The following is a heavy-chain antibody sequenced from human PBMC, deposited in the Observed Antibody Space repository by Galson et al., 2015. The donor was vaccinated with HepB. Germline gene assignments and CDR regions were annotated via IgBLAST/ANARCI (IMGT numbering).Heavy chain of an antibody. CDR3: ARGRGGSYYDILTGYYTRYMDV. J-gene: IGHJ6*03. Sequence: TLSLTCTVSGGSISSGGYYWSWIRQHPGKGLEWIGYIYYSGSTYYNPSLKSRVTISVDTSKNQFSLKLSSVTAADTAVYYCARGRGGSYYDILTGYYTRYMDVWGKGTTVTVSS. D-gene: IGHD3-9*01. CDR2: IYYSGST. V-gene: IGHV4-31*03. CDR1: GGSISSGGYY.